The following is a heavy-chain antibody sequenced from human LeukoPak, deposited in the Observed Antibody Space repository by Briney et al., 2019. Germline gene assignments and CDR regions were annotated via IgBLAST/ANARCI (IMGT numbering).Heavy chain of an antibody. Sequence: ASVKVSCKASGYTFTSYDSNWVRQATGQWLEWMGWMNPNSGNTGYAQKFQGRVTMTRNTSISTAYMELSSLRSEDTAVYYCARGPPYSSGWYDNWFDPWGQGTLVTVSS. V-gene: IGHV1-8*01. CDR2: MNPNSGNT. CDR3: ARGPPYSSGWYDNWFDP. J-gene: IGHJ5*02. D-gene: IGHD6-19*01. CDR1: GYTFTSYD.